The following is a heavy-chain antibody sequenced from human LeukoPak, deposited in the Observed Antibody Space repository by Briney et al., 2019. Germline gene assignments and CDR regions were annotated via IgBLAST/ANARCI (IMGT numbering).Heavy chain of an antibody. Sequence: GGSLRLSCAASGFTFSSYAMSWVRQAPGKGLEWVSAISGSGGSTYYADSVKGRFTISRDNSKNTLYLQMISLRAEDTAVYYCAKSRYSTLQYYFDYWGQGTLVTVSS. D-gene: IGHD5-12*01. J-gene: IGHJ4*02. CDR2: ISGSGGST. CDR3: AKSRYSTLQYYFDY. CDR1: GFTFSSYA. V-gene: IGHV3-23*01.